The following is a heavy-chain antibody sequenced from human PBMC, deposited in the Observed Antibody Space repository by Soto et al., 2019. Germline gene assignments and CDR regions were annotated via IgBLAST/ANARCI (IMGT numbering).Heavy chain of an antibody. CDR1: GSTFSNYG. D-gene: IGHD3-16*01. V-gene: IGHV3-33*01. Sequence: VQLVESGGGVVQPGRSLRLSCAASGSTFSNYGMHGVRQAPGKGPEWVAVIWYDGSNKYYGESVKGRFSISRDNSKNTLYLDINSLRTEDTAVYYCARDGGSHGPSYFDSWGQGSLVIVSS. CDR3: ARDGGSHGPSYFDS. CDR2: IWYDGSNK. J-gene: IGHJ4*02.